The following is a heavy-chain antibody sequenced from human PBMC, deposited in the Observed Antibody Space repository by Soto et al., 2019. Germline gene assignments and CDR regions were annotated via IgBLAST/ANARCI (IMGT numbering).Heavy chain of an antibody. Sequence: GGSLRLSCAASGFTFSSYWMSWVRQAPGKGLEWVANIKQDGSEKYYVDSVKGRFTISRDNAKNSLYLQMNSLRAEDTAVYYCARVRRATVTTAGYFDYWGQGTLVTVSS. CDR1: GFTFSSYW. CDR2: IKQDGSEK. J-gene: IGHJ4*02. D-gene: IGHD4-17*01. CDR3: ARVRRATVTTAGYFDY. V-gene: IGHV3-7*01.